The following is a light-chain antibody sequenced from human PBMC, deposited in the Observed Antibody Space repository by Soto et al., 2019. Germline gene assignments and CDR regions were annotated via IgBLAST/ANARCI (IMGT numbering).Light chain of an antibody. CDR3: QQYNTVSPHT. V-gene: IGKV1-5*03. CDR2: KAS. CDR1: QSITYW. J-gene: IGKJ2*01. Sequence: DIQMTQSPSTLSASVGDRVTITCRASQSITYWLAWYQQKPGKAPKLLIYKASNLESGVPSRFSGSGSETEFTLTISSLQPDDFATYYCQQYNTVSPHTFGQGTKLQIK.